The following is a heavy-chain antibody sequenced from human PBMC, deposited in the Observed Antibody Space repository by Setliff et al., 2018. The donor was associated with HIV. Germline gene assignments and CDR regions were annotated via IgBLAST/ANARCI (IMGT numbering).Heavy chain of an antibody. V-gene: IGHV4-4*08. J-gene: IGHJ5*02. CDR2: IYTSGST. CDR3: ARNVGGRRSAVNWFHP. Sequence: SETLSLTCTVSGGSISNYYWSWIRQPPGKGLEWIGYIYTSGSTNYNPSLKSRVTISLDTSKNQFSRKLSSLTAADTAVYYGARNVGGRRSAVNWFHPWGQGTLVTVSS. D-gene: IGHD4-17*01. CDR1: GGSISNYY.